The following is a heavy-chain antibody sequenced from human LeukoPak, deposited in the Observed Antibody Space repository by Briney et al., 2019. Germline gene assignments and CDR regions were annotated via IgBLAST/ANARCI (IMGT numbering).Heavy chain of an antibody. CDR2: IRSKSYSGTA. D-gene: IGHD5-18*01. CDR3: TRARRGYTYD. J-gene: IGHJ4*02. CDR1: ALRLGDYV. Sequence: RSLRLSCTGSALRLGDYVMSCFRQAPGNGREWVGFIRSKSYSGTAEYAASVKGRFSISRDDSKRIAYLQMNSLEIEDTATYSCTRARRGYTYDWGQGTLVTVSS. V-gene: IGHV3-49*03.